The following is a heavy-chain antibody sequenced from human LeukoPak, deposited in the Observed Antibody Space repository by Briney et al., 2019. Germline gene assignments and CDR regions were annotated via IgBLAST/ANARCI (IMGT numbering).Heavy chain of an antibody. CDR3: AKKSGYSEYFQH. CDR2: ISGSGGST. V-gene: IGHV3-23*01. Sequence: GGSLRLSCAASGFTFSSYAMSWVRRAPGKGLEWVLAISGSGGSTYYADSVKGRFTISRDNSKNTLYLQVNSLRAEDTAVYYCAKKSGYSEYFQHWGQGTLVTVSS. D-gene: IGHD3-22*01. J-gene: IGHJ1*01. CDR1: GFTFSSYA.